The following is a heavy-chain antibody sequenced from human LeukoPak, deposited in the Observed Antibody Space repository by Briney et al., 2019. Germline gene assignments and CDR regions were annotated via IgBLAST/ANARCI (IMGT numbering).Heavy chain of an antibody. J-gene: IGHJ4*02. CDR2: INPSGGST. CDR3: ARPERVTGGWDY. V-gene: IGHV1-46*01. D-gene: IGHD3-10*01. CDR1: RYTFTSYY. Sequence: ASVKVSCKASRYTFTSYYMHWVRQAPGQGLEWMGIINPSGGSTSYAQKFQGRVTITADESTSTAYMELSSLRSEDTAVYYCARPERVTGGWDYWGQGTLVTVSS.